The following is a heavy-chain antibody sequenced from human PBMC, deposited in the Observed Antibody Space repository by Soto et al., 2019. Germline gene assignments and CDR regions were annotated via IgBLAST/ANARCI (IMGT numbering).Heavy chain of an antibody. J-gene: IGHJ3*01. CDR3: TARTTVANPIL. D-gene: IGHD4-17*01. CDR1: GFTFSGSA. V-gene: IGHV3-73*01. Sequence: EVQLVESGGGLVQPGGSLKLSCAASGFTFSGSAMHWVRQASGKGLEWVGRIRSKANSYATAYAASVKGRFTISRDDAKNTAYLQMNSLKTEDTAVYYCTARTTVANPILWGQGTMVTVSS. CDR2: IRSKANSYAT.